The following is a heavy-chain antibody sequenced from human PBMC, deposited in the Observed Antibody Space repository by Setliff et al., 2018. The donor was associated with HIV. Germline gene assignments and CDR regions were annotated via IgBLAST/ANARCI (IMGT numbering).Heavy chain of an antibody. Sequence: PGGSLRLSCAASGFTFSSYAMYWVRQAPGKGLEWVAGISGAGATTYYADSVKGRFTISRDNSKDTLYLQMNSLRAEDTAVYYCTTDIGSVILEWLLEVDAFDIWGQGTMVTVSS. J-gene: IGHJ3*02. CDR2: ISGAGATT. V-gene: IGHV3-23*01. D-gene: IGHD3-3*01. CDR3: TTDIGSVILEWLLEVDAFDI. CDR1: GFTFSSYA.